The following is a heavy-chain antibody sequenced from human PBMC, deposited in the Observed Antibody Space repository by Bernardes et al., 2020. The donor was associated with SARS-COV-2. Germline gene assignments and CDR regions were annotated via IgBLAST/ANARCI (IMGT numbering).Heavy chain of an antibody. V-gene: IGHV1-24*01. CDR1: GYTLTEFS. D-gene: IGHD3-3*01. Sequence: ASVKVSCKVSGYTLTEFSMHWVRQAPGKGLEWLGGFDPEHGKTIYAQKFQGRLTMTEDTSTDTAYMELSSLRSEDTAVYYCATADPPDADFGVVIYALHIWAEGKRVTV. CDR3: ATADPPDADFGVVIYALHI. CDR2: FDPEHGKT. J-gene: IGHJ3*02.